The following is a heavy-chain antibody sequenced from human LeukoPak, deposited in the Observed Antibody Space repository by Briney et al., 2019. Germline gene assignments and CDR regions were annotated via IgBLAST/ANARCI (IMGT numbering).Heavy chain of an antibody. CDR3: AKDADLLILYAFDI. CDR1: GFTFSNYA. V-gene: IGHV3-23*01. J-gene: IGHJ3*02. CDR2: ISGSGGST. D-gene: IGHD3-16*01. Sequence: GGSLRLSCAASGFTFSNYAMSWVRQAPGKGLEWVSAISGSGGSTNYADSVKGRFTISRDNSKNTLFLQMNSLRAEDTAVYYCAKDADLLILYAFDIWGQGTMVTISS.